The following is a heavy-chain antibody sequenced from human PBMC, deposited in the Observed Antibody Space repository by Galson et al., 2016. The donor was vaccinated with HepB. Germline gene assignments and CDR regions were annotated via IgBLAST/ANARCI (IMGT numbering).Heavy chain of an antibody. D-gene: IGHD1-26*01. CDR1: GFTLSEYD. Sequence: SLRLSCAASGFTLSEYDMSWVRQAPGKGLEWVSLIYSGGSTYYADSVRGRFTISRDNAKNSLYLQMNSLRAEDTAVYYCARDQRLVVGATEGEYSYYYGMDVWGQGTTVTVSS. V-gene: IGHV3-53*01. J-gene: IGHJ6*02. CDR3: ARDQRLVVGATEGEYSYYYGMDV. CDR2: IYSGGST.